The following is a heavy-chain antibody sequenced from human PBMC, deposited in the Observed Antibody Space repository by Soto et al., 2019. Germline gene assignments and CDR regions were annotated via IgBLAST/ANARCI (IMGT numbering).Heavy chain of an antibody. J-gene: IGHJ4*02. Sequence: GGPLRLSCAASGFTFSDYYMSWIRQAPGKGLEWVSCMSSSSYTNYADSVKGRFTISRDNAKNSLYLQMNSLRAEDTAVYYCERGGLVVPTASPIPYWGQGTLVTVSS. CDR3: ERGGLVVPTASPIPY. V-gene: IGHV3-11*06. CDR2: MSSSSYT. CDR1: GFTFSDYY. D-gene: IGHD2-2*01.